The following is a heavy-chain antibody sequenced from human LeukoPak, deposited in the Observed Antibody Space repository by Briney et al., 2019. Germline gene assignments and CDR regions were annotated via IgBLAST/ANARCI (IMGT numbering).Heavy chain of an antibody. CDR3: AREKYYYDSSGYYGARRTYYMDV. CDR2: INPNSGGT. V-gene: IGHV1-2*02. J-gene: IGHJ6*03. Sequence: ASVKVSCKASGYTFTSYGISWVRQAPGQGLEWMGWINPNSGGTNYAQKFQGRVTMTRDTSISTAYMELSRLRSDDTAVYYCAREKYYYDSSGYYGARRTYYMDVWGKGTTVTISS. D-gene: IGHD3-22*01. CDR1: GYTFTSYG.